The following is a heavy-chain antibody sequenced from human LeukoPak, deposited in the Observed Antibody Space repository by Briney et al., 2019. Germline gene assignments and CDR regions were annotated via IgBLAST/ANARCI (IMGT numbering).Heavy chain of an antibody. Sequence: GGSLRHSCAASGFTFSSYGMHWVRQAPGKGLEWVAFIRYDGSNKYYADSVKGRFTISRDNSKNTLYLQMNSLRAEDTAVYYCASGGSSWYIPYYFDYWGQGTLVTVSS. J-gene: IGHJ4*02. CDR1: GFTFSSYG. CDR2: IRYDGSNK. CDR3: ASGGSSWYIPYYFDY. V-gene: IGHV3-30*02. D-gene: IGHD6-13*01.